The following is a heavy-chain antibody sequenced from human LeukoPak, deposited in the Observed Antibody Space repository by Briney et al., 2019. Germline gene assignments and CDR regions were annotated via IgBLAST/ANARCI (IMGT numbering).Heavy chain of an antibody. CDR2: IWYDGSNK. J-gene: IGHJ3*02. Sequence: GGSLRLSCAASGFTFSSYGMHWVRQAPGKGLEWVAVIWYDGSNKYYADSVKGRFTISRDNSKNTLYLQMNSLRAEDTAVYYCARVILDSSGYYDAFDIWGQGTMVTVSS. D-gene: IGHD3-22*01. V-gene: IGHV3-33*01. CDR1: GFTFSSYG. CDR3: ARVILDSSGYYDAFDI.